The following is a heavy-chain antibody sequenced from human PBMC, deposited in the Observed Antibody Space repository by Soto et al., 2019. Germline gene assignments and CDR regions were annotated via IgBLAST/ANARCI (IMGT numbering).Heavy chain of an antibody. D-gene: IGHD6-19*01. V-gene: IGHV4-39*01. CDR2: FYYSGST. CDR1: GGSISSTSYY. Sequence: PSETLSLTCDVSGGSISSTSYYWVWIRQPPGKGLEWIGSFYYSGSTYYNPSLKSRVTISVDTSENQFSLKLSSVTAADTAVYYCARQVVDGTVAGTGSFDYWGQGTLVTVSS. J-gene: IGHJ4*02. CDR3: ARQVVDGTVAGTGSFDY.